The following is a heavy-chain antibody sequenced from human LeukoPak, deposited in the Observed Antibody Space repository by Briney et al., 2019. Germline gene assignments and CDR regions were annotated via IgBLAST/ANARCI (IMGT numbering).Heavy chain of an antibody. Sequence: ASVKVSCKASGYTFTGYYMHWVRQAPGQGLEWMGGFDPEDGETIYAQKFQGRVTMTEDTSTDTAYMELSSLRSEDTAVYYCAVAVAGHWFDPWGQGTLVTVSS. CDR1: GYTFTGYY. J-gene: IGHJ5*02. CDR2: FDPEDGET. V-gene: IGHV1-24*01. CDR3: AVAVAGHWFDP. D-gene: IGHD6-19*01.